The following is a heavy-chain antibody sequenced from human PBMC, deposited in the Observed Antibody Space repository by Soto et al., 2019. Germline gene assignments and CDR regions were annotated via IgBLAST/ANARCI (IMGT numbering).Heavy chain of an antibody. CDR1: GFTFSSYA. D-gene: IGHD5-18*01. J-gene: IGHJ4*02. CDR3: ASGYSYLGVHY. V-gene: IGHV3-30-3*01. CDR2: ISYDGSNK. Sequence: QVQLVESGGGVVQPGRSLRLSCAASGFTFSSYAMHWVRQAPGKGLEWVAVISYDGSNKYYADSVKGRFTISRDNSKNTLYLQMNSLRAEDTAVYYCASGYSYLGVHYWGQGTLVTVSS.